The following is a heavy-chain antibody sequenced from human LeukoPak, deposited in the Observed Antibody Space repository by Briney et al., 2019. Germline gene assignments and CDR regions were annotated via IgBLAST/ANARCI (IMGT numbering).Heavy chain of an antibody. D-gene: IGHD6-19*01. J-gene: IGHJ4*02. Sequence: GGSLRLSCAASGFTFSSYGMHWVRQAPGKGLEWVAVIWYDGSNKYYADSVKSRFTISRDNSKNTLYLQMNSLRAEDTAVYYCAKDRSYSSGWSEIDYWGQGTLVTVSS. CDR2: IWYDGSNK. CDR1: GFTFSSYG. V-gene: IGHV3-33*06. CDR3: AKDRSYSSGWSEIDY.